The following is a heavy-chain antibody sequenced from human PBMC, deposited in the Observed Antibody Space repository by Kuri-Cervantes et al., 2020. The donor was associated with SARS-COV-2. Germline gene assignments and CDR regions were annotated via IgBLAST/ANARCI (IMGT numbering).Heavy chain of an antibody. CDR2: ISAYNGNT. Sequence: ASVKVSCKASGYTFTSYGISWVRQTPGQGLEWMGWISAYNGNTNYAQKFQGRVTITADESTSTAYMELSSLRSEDTAVYYCARQGSYDFWSGYYTGIAIWAYWGQGTLVPSPQ. J-gene: IGHJ4*02. CDR1: GYTFTSYG. D-gene: IGHD3-3*01. V-gene: IGHV1-18*01. CDR3: ARQGSYDFWSGYYTGIAIWAY.